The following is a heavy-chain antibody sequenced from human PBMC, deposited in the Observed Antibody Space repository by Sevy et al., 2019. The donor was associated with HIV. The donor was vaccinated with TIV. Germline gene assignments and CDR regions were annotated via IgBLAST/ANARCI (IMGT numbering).Heavy chain of an antibody. CDR3: ARAEAFGLLKNVFDL. CDR2: VYFSGEI. J-gene: IGHJ3*01. CDR1: GDSMNSATYS. Sequence: SETLSLTCEVSGDSMNSATYSWSWIRQPPGGGLEWIGYVYFSGEIYYNPSLESRVTISVDRSRNDFSLKLTSGTSADTAVYYCARAEAFGLLKNVFDLWGQGTTVTVSS. D-gene: IGHD2-21*01. V-gene: IGHV4-30-2*01.